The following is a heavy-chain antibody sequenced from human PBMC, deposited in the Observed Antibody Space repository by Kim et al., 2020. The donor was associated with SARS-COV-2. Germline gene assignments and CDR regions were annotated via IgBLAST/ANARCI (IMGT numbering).Heavy chain of an antibody. CDR1: GFTVSSNY. Sequence: GGSLRLSCAASGFTVSSNYMSWVRQAPGKGLEWVSVIYSGGSTYYADSVKGRFTISRDNSKNTLYLQMNSLRAEDTAVYYCARGIAAAGGEAFDIWGQGTMVTVSS. CDR3: ARGIAAAGGEAFDI. J-gene: IGHJ3*02. D-gene: IGHD6-13*01. CDR2: IYSGGST. V-gene: IGHV3-66*01.